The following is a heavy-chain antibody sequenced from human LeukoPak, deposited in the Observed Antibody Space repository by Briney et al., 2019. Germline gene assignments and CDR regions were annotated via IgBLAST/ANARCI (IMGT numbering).Heavy chain of an antibody. CDR3: AREGYYFDY. CDR2: ISSSGSTI. J-gene: IGHJ4*02. CDR1: GFTFSSYE. Sequence: PGGPLRLSCAASGFTFSSYEMNWVRQAPGKGLEWVSYISSSGSTIYYADSVKGRFTISRGNAKNSLYLQMNSLRAEDTAVYYCAREGYYFDYWGQGTLVTVSS. V-gene: IGHV3-48*03.